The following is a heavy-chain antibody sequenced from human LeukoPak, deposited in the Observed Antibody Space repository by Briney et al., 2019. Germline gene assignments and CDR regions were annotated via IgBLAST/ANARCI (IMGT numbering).Heavy chain of an antibody. J-gene: IGHJ4*02. D-gene: IGHD4-23*01. CDR1: GGSISSGDHY. V-gene: IGHV4-30-4*08. CDR3: AREGGVVTSRYYFDY. Sequence: SETLSLTCAVSGGSISSGDHYWSCIRQPPGKGLEWIGYIYYSGSTYYNPSLKSRVSISVDTSKNQFSLKLSSVTAADTAVYYCAREGGVVTSRYYFDYWGQGTLVTVSS. CDR2: IYYSGST.